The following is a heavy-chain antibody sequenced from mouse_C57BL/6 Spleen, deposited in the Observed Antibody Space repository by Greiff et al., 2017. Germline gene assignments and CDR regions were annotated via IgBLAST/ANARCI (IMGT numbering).Heavy chain of an antibody. CDR1: GFTFSDYY. D-gene: IGHD1-1*01. J-gene: IGHJ1*03. CDR3: AREGFATVVTPYWYFDV. CDR2: INYDGSST. Sequence: EVKLMESEGGLVQPGSSMKLSCTASGFTFSDYYMAWVRQVPEKGLEWVANINYDGSSTYYLDSLKSRFIISRDNAKNILYLQMSSLKSEDTATYYCAREGFATVVTPYWYFDVWGTGTTVTVSS. V-gene: IGHV5-16*01.